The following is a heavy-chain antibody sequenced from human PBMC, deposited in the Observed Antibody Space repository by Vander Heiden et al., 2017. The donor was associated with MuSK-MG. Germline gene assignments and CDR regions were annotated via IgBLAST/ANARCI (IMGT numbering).Heavy chain of an antibody. D-gene: IGHD6-13*01. CDR1: GGTFSSYA. CDR3: ATKYNPRRAAPPFGYYYYYMDV. Sequence: QVQLVQSGAEVKKPGSSVKVSCKASGGTFSSYAISWVRQAPGQGLEWMGGIIPILGIANYAQKFQGRVTITADKSTSTAYMELSSLRSEDTAVYYCATKYNPRRAAPPFGYYYYYMDVWGKGTTVTVSS. V-gene: IGHV1-69*10. CDR2: IIPILGIA. J-gene: IGHJ6*03.